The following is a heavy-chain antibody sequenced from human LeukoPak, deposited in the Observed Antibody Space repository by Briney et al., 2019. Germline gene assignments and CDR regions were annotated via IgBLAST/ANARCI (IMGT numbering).Heavy chain of an antibody. J-gene: IGHJ4*02. CDR1: GGSSNGYF. V-gene: IGHV4-4*07. Sequence: SSETLSLTCIVSGGSSNGYFWGWIRQSAGKGLEWIGRLHSSGSSNYNPSLRSRIRMTLDTPRNQFSLKLTSVTAADTAVYYCARLKAPASLDFWGQGALVTVSS. CDR2: LHSSGSS. D-gene: IGHD6-13*01. CDR3: ARLKAPASLDF.